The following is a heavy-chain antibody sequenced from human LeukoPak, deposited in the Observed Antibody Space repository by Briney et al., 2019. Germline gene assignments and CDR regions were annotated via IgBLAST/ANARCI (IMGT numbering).Heavy chain of an antibody. CDR3: ARLYIGGYSRSINYNWFDP. D-gene: IGHD6-13*01. Sequence: PSETLSLTCAVYGGSFSGYYWSWIRQPPGKGLEWIGEINHSGSTNYNPSIKSRVTISVDMSKNQFSLNLTSVTAADTAVYYCARLYIGGYSRSINYNWFDPWGQGTLVTVSS. CDR2: INHSGST. J-gene: IGHJ5*02. CDR1: GGSFSGYY. V-gene: IGHV4-34*01.